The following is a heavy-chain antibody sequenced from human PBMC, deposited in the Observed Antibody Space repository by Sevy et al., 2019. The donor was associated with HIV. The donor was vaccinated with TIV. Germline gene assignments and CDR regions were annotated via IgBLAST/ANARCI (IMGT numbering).Heavy chain of an antibody. Sequence: ASVKVSCKASGYTFTTYYIHWVRQAPGQGLEWMGLIDPSGSTRYAEKFQGRVSMTGDTSTTTLYMELSSLTSEDTAVYYCARDRDLSGSYLEYYYYAMDVWGLGTTVTVSS. D-gene: IGHD1-26*01. CDR3: ARDRDLSGSYLEYYYYAMDV. CDR2: IDPSGST. V-gene: IGHV1-46*01. CDR1: GYTFTTYY. J-gene: IGHJ6*02.